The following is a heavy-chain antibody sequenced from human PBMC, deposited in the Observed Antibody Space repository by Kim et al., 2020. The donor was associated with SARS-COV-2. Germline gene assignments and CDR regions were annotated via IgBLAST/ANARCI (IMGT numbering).Heavy chain of an antibody. Sequence: SRVTISVDTSKNQFSLKLSSVTAADTAVYYCARGEGRYFDWLFPKNYFDYWGQGTLVTVSS. D-gene: IGHD3-9*01. V-gene: IGHV4-34*01. CDR3: ARGEGRYFDWLFPKNYFDY. J-gene: IGHJ4*02.